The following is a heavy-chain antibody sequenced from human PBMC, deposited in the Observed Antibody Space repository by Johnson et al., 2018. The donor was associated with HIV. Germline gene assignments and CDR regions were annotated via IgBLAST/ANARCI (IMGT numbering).Heavy chain of an antibody. J-gene: IGHJ3*02. V-gene: IGHV3-11*04. Sequence: QMQLVESGGGLVKPGGSLRLSCAASGFTFSDYYMSWIRQAPGKGLEWVSYISSRGIPIYYADSGKGRFTVSRDNTKNSLYLQMNSVRDDETAVYYCARGQWLLPGAVDIWGQGTMVTVSS. CDR3: ARGQWLLPGAVDI. D-gene: IGHD6-19*01. CDR2: ISSRGIPI. CDR1: GFTFSDYY.